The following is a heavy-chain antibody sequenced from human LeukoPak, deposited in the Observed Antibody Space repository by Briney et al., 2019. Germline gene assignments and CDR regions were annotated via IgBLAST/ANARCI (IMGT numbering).Heavy chain of an antibody. CDR1: GFTVSANC. V-gene: IGHV3-53*01. J-gene: IGHJ6*02. D-gene: IGHD3-10*01. CDR2: IYSDGNT. Sequence: GGSLRLSCVASGFTVSANCMSWVRQAPGKGLEWVSLIYSDGNTYYSDSVKGRFTISRDSSKNTLYLQMSSLRAGDAAVYYCARERIYFGSGRDLTDARLFYYYGMDVWGQGTTVTVSS. CDR3: ARERIYFGSGRDLTDARLFYYYGMDV.